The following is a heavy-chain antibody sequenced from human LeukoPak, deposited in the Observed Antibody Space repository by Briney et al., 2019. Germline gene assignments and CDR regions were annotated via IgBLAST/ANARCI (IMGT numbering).Heavy chain of an antibody. J-gene: IGHJ5*02. CDR1: GGSISSTSYY. D-gene: IGHD3-9*01. Sequence: SETLSLTCTVSGGSISSTSYYWGWIRQPPGKGLEWIGSIYYSGSTYYNPSLKSRVTISVDTSKNQFSLKLSSVTAADTAVYYCARLTGYSSESWFDPWGQGTLVTVSS. V-gene: IGHV4-39*07. CDR3: ARLTGYSSESWFDP. CDR2: IYYSGST.